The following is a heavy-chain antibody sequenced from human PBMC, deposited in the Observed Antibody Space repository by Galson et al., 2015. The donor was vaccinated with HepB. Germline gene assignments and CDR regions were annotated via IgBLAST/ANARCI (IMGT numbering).Heavy chain of an antibody. J-gene: IGHJ4*02. CDR2: IKQDGSEK. CDR1: GFTFSSYW. V-gene: IGHV3-7*03. D-gene: IGHD3-10*01. Sequence: SLRLSCAASGFTFSSYWMSWVRQAPGKGLEWVANIKQDGSEKYYVDSVKGRFTISRDNAKNSLYLQMNSLRAEDTAVYYCASTHYYGSGSYYKFDYWGQGTLVTVSS. CDR3: ASTHYYGSGSYYKFDY.